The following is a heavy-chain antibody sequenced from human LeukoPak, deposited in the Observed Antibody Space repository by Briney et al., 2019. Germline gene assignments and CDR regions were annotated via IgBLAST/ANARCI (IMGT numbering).Heavy chain of an antibody. CDR2: ISDSGGRT. CDR1: GITLSNYG. J-gene: IGHJ4*02. D-gene: IGHD3-22*01. CDR3: SKRGVVIRVILVGFHKEAYYFDS. V-gene: IGHV3-23*01. Sequence: GGSLRLSCAVSGITLSNYGMSWVRQAPGKGLEWVAGISDSGGRTNYADSVKGRFTISRDNPKNTLYLQMNSLRAEDTAVYFWSKRGVVIRVILVGFHKEAYYFDSWGQGALVTVSS.